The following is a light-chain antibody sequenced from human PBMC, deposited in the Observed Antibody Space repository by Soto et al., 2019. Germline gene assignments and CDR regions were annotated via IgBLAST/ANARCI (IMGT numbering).Light chain of an antibody. Sequence: EIVLTQSPGTLSLSPGERATLSCRASQSVSSSYLAWYQQNPGQSPRLLIYGASRRANGIPDRFSGRGSGTDFTLTISRLEREDFAVYYCQQYGSSQTFGQGTQVEIK. CDR1: QSVSSSY. V-gene: IGKV3-20*01. CDR2: GAS. CDR3: QQYGSSQT. J-gene: IGKJ1*01.